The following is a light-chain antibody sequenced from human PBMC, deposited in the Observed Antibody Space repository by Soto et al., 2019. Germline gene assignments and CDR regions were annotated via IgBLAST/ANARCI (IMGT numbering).Light chain of an antibody. CDR2: DVS. V-gene: IGKV1-5*01. CDR3: QQYNSYPWT. Sequence: DIQMTQSPSTLSASVGDRFTITCRASQSISSWLAWYQQKPGKAPKLLIYDVSSLESGVPSRFSGSGSGTEFTLGISSLQPDDFATYYCQQYNSYPWTFGQGTKVDIK. CDR1: QSISSW. J-gene: IGKJ1*01.